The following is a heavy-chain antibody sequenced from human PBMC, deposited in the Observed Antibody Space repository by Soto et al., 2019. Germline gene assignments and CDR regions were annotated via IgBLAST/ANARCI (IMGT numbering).Heavy chain of an antibody. CDR1: GGSISSGGYY. J-gene: IGHJ1*01. CDR3: AIYDSSGSRGFQH. D-gene: IGHD3-22*01. Sequence: QVQLQESGPGLVKPSQTLSLSCTVSGGSISSGGYYWSWIRQHPGKGLEWIGYIYYSGSTYYNPSLKSRVTISVDTSKNQFSLKLSSVTAADTAVYYCAIYDSSGSRGFQHWGQGTLVTVSS. CDR2: IYYSGST. V-gene: IGHV4-31*03.